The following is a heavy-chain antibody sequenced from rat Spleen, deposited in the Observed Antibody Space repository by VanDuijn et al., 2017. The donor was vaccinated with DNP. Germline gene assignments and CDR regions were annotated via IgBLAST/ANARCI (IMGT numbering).Heavy chain of an antibody. Sequence: EVQLVASGGGLVQPGRSLKLSCAASGFPFSDYNMAWVRQAPKKGLEWVATISYEGSSTYYGDSVKGRFTISRDNAKSTLYLQMNSLRSEDTATYYCARPPYYYSGAMDAWGQGTSVTVSS. J-gene: IGHJ4*01. CDR3: ARPPYYYSGAMDA. D-gene: IGHD1-1*01. CDR2: ISYEGSST. CDR1: GFPFSDYN. V-gene: IGHV5-22*01.